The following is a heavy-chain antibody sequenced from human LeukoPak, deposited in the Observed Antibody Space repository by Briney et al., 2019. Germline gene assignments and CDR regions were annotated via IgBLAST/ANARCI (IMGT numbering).Heavy chain of an antibody. D-gene: IGHD4-11*01. J-gene: IGHJ6*02. V-gene: IGHV1-8*01. Sequence: ASVKVSCKASGYTFTSYDINWVRQATGQGLEWMGWMNPNSGNTGYAQKFQGRVTMTRNTSISTAYMELSSLRSEDTAVYYCARGTTVTTSNYYYYGMDVWGQGTTVTVSS. CDR2: MNPNSGNT. CDR3: ARGTTVTTSNYYYYGMDV. CDR1: GYTFTSYD.